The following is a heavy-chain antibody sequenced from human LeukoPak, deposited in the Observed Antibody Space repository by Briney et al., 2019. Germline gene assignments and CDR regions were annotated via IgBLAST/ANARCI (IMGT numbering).Heavy chain of an antibody. V-gene: IGHV3-74*01. CDR1: EFTFSSYW. Sequence: PGGSLRLSCAASEFTFSSYWMHLVRQAPGKGLVWVSRINSDGSSTSYADSVKGRFTISRDNAKNTLYLQMNSLRAEDTAVYYCARGSSGWSSFDYWGQGTLVTVSS. J-gene: IGHJ4*02. CDR2: INSDGSST. CDR3: ARGSSGWSSFDY. D-gene: IGHD6-19*01.